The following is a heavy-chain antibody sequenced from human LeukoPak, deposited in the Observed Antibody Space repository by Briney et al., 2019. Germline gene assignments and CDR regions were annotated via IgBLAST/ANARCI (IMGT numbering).Heavy chain of an antibody. CDR1: GGSFSGYY. CDR3: ARGGPTARNDY. V-gene: IGHV4-34*01. Sequence: TPSETLSLTCAVYGGSFSGYYWSWIRRPPGKGLEWIGEINHSGSTNYNPSLKSRVTISVDTSKNQFSLKLSSVTAADTAVYYCARGGPTARNDYWGQGTLVTVSS. CDR2: INHSGST. J-gene: IGHJ4*02. D-gene: IGHD4-17*01.